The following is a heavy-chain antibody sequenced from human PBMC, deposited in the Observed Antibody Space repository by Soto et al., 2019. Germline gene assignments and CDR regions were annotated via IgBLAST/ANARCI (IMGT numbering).Heavy chain of an antibody. V-gene: IGHV3-33*01. CDR2: IWYDGSIK. CDR1: GFSLSTSG. Sequence: AGGSLRLSCAASGFSLSTSGMHWVRQAPGKGLEWLAVIWYDGSIKNYADSVKGRFTISRDNSKDTVYLQMNSLTAEDMAVYFCVRGVGNYYHGMAVWGQGTTVTVSS. CDR3: VRGVGNYYHGMAV. J-gene: IGHJ6*02. D-gene: IGHD3-10*01.